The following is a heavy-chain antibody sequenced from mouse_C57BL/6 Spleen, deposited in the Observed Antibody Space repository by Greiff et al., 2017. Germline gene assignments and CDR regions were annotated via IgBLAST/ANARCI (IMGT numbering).Heavy chain of an antibody. CDR1: GYTFTSYW. CDR3: AREKIRGAMDY. J-gene: IGHJ4*01. Sequence: QVQLQQPGAELVKPGASVKLSCKASGYTFTSYWMHWVKQRPGQGLEWIGMIHPNSGSTNYNEKFKSKATLTVDKSSSTAYMQLSSLTSEDSAVYYCAREKIRGAMDYWGQGTSVTVSS. CDR2: IHPNSGST. D-gene: IGHD2-12*01. V-gene: IGHV1-64*01.